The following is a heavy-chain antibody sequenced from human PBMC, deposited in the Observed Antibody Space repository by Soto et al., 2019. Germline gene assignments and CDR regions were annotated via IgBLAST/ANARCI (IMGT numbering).Heavy chain of an antibody. CDR2: IYYSGGT. V-gene: IGHV4-31*03. CDR3: ARGGVVRVDY. J-gene: IGHJ4*02. CDR1: GGSISSGGYY. D-gene: IGHD3-10*01. Sequence: PSETLSLTCTVSGGSISSGGYYWSWIRQHPGKGLEWIGYIYYSGGTYYNPSLKSRVTISVDTSKNQFSLKLSSVTAADTAVYYCARGGVVRVDYWGQGTLVTVSS.